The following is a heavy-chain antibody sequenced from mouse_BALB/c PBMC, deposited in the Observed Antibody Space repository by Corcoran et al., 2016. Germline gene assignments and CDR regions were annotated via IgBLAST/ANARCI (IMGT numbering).Heavy chain of an antibody. V-gene: IGHV14-3*02. CDR1: GFNIKDTY. Sequence: EVQLQQSGAELVKPGASVTLSCTASGFNIKDTYMHWVKQRPEQGLEWIGRIDPANGNTKYDPKFQGKATITADTSSNTAYLQLSSLTSEDTAVYYCANWDWYFDVWGAGTTVTVSS. CDR2: IDPANGNT. CDR3: ANWDWYFDV. J-gene: IGHJ1*01. D-gene: IGHD4-1*01.